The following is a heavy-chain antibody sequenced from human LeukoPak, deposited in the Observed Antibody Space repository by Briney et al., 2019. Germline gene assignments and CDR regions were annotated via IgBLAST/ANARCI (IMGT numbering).Heavy chain of an antibody. D-gene: IGHD3-10*01. Sequence: GESLKISCKGSGYSLTSHWIGWVRQMPGKGLEWMGIIYPGDSDTRYSPSFQGQVTISADKSTSTAYLQWSSLKASDTAMYYCAKSLVRGVIGWFDPWGQGTLVTVSS. V-gene: IGHV5-51*01. CDR1: GYSLTSHW. CDR3: AKSLVRGVIGWFDP. J-gene: IGHJ5*02. CDR2: IYPGDSDT.